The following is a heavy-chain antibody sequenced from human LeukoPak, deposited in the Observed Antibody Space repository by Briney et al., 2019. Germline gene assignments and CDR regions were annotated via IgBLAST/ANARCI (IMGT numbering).Heavy chain of an antibody. CDR2: ISSSSSYI. CDR1: GFTFSSYS. V-gene: IGHV3-21*01. CDR3: ARKAAGTSDAFDI. D-gene: IGHD6-13*01. J-gene: IGHJ3*02. Sequence: PWGSLRLSCAASGFTFSSYSMNWVRQAPGKGLEWVSSISSSSSYIYYADSAKGRFTISRDNAKNSLYLQMNSLRAEDTAVYYCARKAAGTSDAFDIWGQGTMVTVSS.